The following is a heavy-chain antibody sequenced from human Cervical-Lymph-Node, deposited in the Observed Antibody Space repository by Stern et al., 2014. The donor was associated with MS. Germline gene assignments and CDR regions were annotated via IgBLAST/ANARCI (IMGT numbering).Heavy chain of an antibody. CDR2: IWSKGEGA. CDR3: TREMYRSSEN. D-gene: IGHD3-10*01. J-gene: IGHJ4*02. V-gene: IGHV3-33*01. CDR1: GYTFSFNG. Sequence: QVQLVESGGGVVQPGTSLTLSCVASGYTFSFNGMQWVRQAPGKGLEWLALIWSKGEGAFYADSVQGRFTVSRDNSRNTLYLQMNSLRVEDTAVYYCTREMYRSSENWGQGTLVTVSS.